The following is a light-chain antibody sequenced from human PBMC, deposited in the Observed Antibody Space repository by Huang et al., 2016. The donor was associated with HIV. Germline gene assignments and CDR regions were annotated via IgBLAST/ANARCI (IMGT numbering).Light chain of an antibody. Sequence: DIQMTQSPSTLSASVGDRVTITCRASQSISSWLAWYQQKPGKAPKLLIYDASSLESRVPSRFSGRGSGTEFTLTISSLQPDNFATYYCQQYNSYPWTFGQGTKVEIK. CDR3: QQYNSYPWT. CDR2: DAS. J-gene: IGKJ1*01. V-gene: IGKV1-5*01. CDR1: QSISSW.